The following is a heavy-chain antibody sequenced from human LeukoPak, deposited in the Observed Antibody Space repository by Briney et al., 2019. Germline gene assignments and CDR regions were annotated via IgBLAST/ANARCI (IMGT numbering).Heavy chain of an antibody. CDR1: GGSISSYY. CDR3: ARKHDYSHYLDS. D-gene: IGHD4-11*01. J-gene: IGHJ4*02. CDR2: IYSSGGT. V-gene: IGHV4-59*12. Sequence: SETLSLTCTVSGGSISSYYWSWIRQPPGRGLGWIGYIYSSGGTRYDPSLKSRVTISVDTSKNQFSLKLSSVTAADTAVYYCARKHDYSHYLDSWGQGTLVTVSS.